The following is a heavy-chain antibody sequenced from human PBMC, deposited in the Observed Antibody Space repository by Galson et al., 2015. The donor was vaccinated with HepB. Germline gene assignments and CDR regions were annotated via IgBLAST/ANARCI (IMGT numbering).Heavy chain of an antibody. Sequence: SLRLSCAASGFTFNSFGMHWVRQAPAKGLEWVAVIWHDGSDTSYADSVRGRFTISRDNFKNTVSLQMNSLRPDDTAVYYCATDLAVAATNYGMDVWGQGTTVTVSS. D-gene: IGHD6-19*01. CDR2: IWHDGSDT. J-gene: IGHJ6*02. CDR1: GFTFNSFG. V-gene: IGHV3-33*01. CDR3: ATDLAVAATNYGMDV.